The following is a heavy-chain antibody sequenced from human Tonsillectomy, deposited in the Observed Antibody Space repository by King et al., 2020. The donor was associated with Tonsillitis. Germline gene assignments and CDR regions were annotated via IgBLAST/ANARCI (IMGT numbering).Heavy chain of an antibody. CDR1: GFTFRSYW. J-gene: IGHJ4*02. CDR2: IKSDGSTT. V-gene: IGHV3-74*01. CDR3: ARSDSFDY. Sequence: VKLVESGGGVVQPGGSLRLSCAASGFTFRSYWMHWVRQAPGKGLVWVSRIKSDGSTTSYADSVKDRFTISRDNAKNTLYLQMNSLRAEDTAVYYCARSDSFDYWGQGTLFTVSS.